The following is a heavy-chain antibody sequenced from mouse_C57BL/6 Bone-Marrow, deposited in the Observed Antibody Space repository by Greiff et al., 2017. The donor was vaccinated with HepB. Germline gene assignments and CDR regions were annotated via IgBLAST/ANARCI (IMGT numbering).Heavy chain of an antibody. CDR3: ARSGIPTVVATTFYYAMDY. V-gene: IGHV1-72*01. Sequence: VQLQQPGAELVKPGASVKLSCKASGYTFTSYWMHWVKQRPGRGLEWIGRIDPNSGGTKYNEKFKSKATLTVDKPSSTAYMQLSSLTSEDSAVYYCARSGIPTVVATTFYYAMDYWGQGTSVTVSS. CDR1: GYTFTSYW. D-gene: IGHD1-1*01. CDR2: IDPNSGGT. J-gene: IGHJ4*01.